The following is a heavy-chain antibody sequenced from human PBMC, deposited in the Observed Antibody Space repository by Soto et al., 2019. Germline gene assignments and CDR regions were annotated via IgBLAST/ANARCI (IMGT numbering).Heavy chain of an antibody. D-gene: IGHD6-13*01. J-gene: IGHJ2*01. CDR3: ARDLRDISAAGISANWYFDL. CDR1: GFTFSDYY. V-gene: IGHV3-11*06. CDR2: SSSSSSYT. Sequence: QVQLVESGGGLVKPGGSLRLSCAASGFTFSDYYMNWIRQAPGKGPEWVSYSSSSSSYTKYADSVKGRFIVSRDNAKNSLYMRMNSLRAEDTAVYYCARDLRDISAAGISANWYFDLWGRGTLVTVSS.